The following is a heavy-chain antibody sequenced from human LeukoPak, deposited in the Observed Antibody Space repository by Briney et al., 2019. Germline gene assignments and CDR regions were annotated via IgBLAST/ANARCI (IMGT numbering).Heavy chain of an antibody. Sequence: GASVKVSCKASGYTFTSYGISWVRQAPGQGLEWMGWISAYNGNTNYAQKLQGRVTMTTDTSTSTAYMELRSLRSDDTAVYYCARDEFIVGATGRIDYWGQGTLVTVSS. CDR2: ISAYNGNT. D-gene: IGHD1-26*01. CDR3: ARDEFIVGATGRIDY. V-gene: IGHV1-18*01. CDR1: GYTFTSYG. J-gene: IGHJ4*02.